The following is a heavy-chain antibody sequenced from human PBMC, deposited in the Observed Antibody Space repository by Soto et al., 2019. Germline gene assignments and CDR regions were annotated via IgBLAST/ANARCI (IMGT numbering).Heavy chain of an antibody. CDR2: IKQDGSEK. CDR3: ARDRDSGYDPHSRNWFDP. CDR1: GFTFSSYW. V-gene: IGHV3-7*03. D-gene: IGHD5-12*01. J-gene: IGHJ5*02. Sequence: GGSLRLSCAASGFTFSSYWMSWVRQAPGKGLEWVANIKQDGSEKYYVDSVKGRFTISRDNAKNSLYLQMNSLRAEDTAVYYCARDRDSGYDPHSRNWFDPWGQGTLVTVSS.